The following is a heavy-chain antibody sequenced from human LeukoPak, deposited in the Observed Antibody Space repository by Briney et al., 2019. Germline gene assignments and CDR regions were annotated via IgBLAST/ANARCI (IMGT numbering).Heavy chain of an antibody. D-gene: IGHD3-3*01. J-gene: IGHJ5*02. Sequence: SETLSLTCTGSGGSISSGDYYWSWIRQPPGKGLERIGYIYYSRSTYYNPSLKSRVTISVDTSKNQFSLKLSSVTAADTAVYYCARGDDFWSGYGETNWFDPWGQGTLVTVSS. CDR2: IYYSRST. CDR1: GGSISSGDYY. CDR3: ARGDDFWSGYGETNWFDP. V-gene: IGHV4-30-4*01.